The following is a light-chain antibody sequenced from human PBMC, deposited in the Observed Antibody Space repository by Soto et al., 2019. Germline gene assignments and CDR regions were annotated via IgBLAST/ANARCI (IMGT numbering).Light chain of an antibody. CDR3: QHYNSYSEA. V-gene: IGKV1-5*03. CDR2: KAS. CDR1: QTIRSW. Sequence: DLQMTQSPSTLSGSVGARVTITCRASQTIRSWLAWYQQKPGKAPKLLIYKASTLKSGVPSRFSGSGSGTEFTLTISSLQPDDFATYYCQHYNSYSEAFGQGTKVDIK. J-gene: IGKJ1*01.